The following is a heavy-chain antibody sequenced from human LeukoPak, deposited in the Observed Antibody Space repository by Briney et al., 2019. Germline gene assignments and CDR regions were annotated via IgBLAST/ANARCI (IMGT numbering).Heavy chain of an antibody. J-gene: IGHJ4*02. D-gene: IGHD6-19*01. CDR1: GYTFTGYY. CDR3: ARDKSGSSGWYSYFDY. Sequence: ASVKVSCKASGYTFTGYYIHWVRQAPGQGLEWVGWIDPNSGGTNYAQKFQGRVTMTRDTSISTAYMELSRLRSDDTAVYYCARDKSGSSGWYSYFDYWGQGTLVTVSS. V-gene: IGHV1-2*02. CDR2: IDPNSGGT.